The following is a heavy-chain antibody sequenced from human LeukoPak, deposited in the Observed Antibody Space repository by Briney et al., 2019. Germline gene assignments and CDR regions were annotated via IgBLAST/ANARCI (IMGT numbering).Heavy chain of an antibody. V-gene: IGHV4-61*02. D-gene: IGHD2-15*01. Sequence: PSQTLSLTCTVSGGSISSGSYYWSWIRQPAGKGLEWIGSIYYSGSTYYSPSLKSRVTISVDTSKNQFSLKLSSVTAADTAVYYCARPNIRYCSGGARSNDGSDYWGQGTLVTVSS. CDR2: IYYSGST. CDR3: ARPNIRYCSGGARSNDGSDY. J-gene: IGHJ4*02. CDR1: GGSISSGSYY.